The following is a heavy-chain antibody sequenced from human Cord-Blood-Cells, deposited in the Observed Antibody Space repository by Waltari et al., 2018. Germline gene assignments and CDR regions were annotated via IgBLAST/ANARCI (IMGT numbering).Heavy chain of an antibody. CDR2: IYTSGST. CDR3: ARDRRYYDSSGYYYYYGMDV. D-gene: IGHD3-22*01. V-gene: IGHV4-4*07. J-gene: IGHJ6*02. CDR1: GGSLSSYY. Sequence: QVQLQESGPGLVKPSETLSLTCTVSGGSLSSYYWSWIRHPAGTGLEWIGRIYTSGSTNYNPSLKSRVTMSVDTSKNQFSLKLSSVTAADTAVYYCARDRRYYDSSGYYYYYGMDVWGQGTTVTVSS.